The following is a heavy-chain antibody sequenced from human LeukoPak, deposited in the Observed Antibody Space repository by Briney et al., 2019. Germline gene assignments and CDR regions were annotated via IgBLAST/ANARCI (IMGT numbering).Heavy chain of an antibody. V-gene: IGHV4-59*08. D-gene: IGHD3-10*01. CDR2: INDSGDT. CDR3: ARHGSGELAHRPYDY. Sequence: SETLSLTCSVSGASISGYYWSWIRQPPGKRLEWIAYINDSGDTNYNPSLKSRVSISVDTSKNQVSLKLSSVTAADTAVYYCARHGSGELAHRPYDYWGQGTLVTVSS. J-gene: IGHJ4*02. CDR1: GASISGYY.